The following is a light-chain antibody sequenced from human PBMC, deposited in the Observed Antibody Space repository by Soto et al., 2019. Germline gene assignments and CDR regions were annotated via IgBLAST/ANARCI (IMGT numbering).Light chain of an antibody. Sequence: QSVLTQPASVSGSPGQSITISCTGSSSDVGPYNLVSWYQHHPGKAPKLMISEVVKRPSGVSNRFSGSKSGNTASLTISGLQPEDGADYYCCSYAGSSMFVFGGGTKLTVL. CDR2: EVV. V-gene: IGLV2-23*02. CDR3: CSYAGSSMFV. CDR1: SSDVGPYNL. J-gene: IGLJ2*01.